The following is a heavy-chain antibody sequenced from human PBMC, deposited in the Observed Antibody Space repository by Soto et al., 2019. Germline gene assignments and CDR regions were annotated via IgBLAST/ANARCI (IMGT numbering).Heavy chain of an antibody. D-gene: IGHD3-22*01. V-gene: IGHV3-74*01. J-gene: IGHJ4*02. Sequence: PGGSLRLSCAASGCTLSSFFMHWVRQGPGKGLVWVSRINNDGTKTTYADSVKGRFTISRDNAKNTVHLQMNSLRAEDTAVYFCVRDQDSRGYSVFNHWGQGTQVTVSS. CDR3: VRDQDSRGYSVFNH. CDR2: INNDGTKT. CDR1: GCTLSSFF.